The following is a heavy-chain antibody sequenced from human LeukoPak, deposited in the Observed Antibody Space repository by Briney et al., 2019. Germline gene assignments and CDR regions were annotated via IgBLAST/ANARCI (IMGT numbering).Heavy chain of an antibody. D-gene: IGHD3-3*01. J-gene: IGHJ4*02. V-gene: IGHV4-30-4*01. CDR2: IYYSGST. CDR1: GDSISSGDYY. CDR3: ARVPITIFGVVNLFDY. Sequence: PSQTLSLTCSVSGDSISSGDYYWSWVRQPPGKTLECIGYIYYSGSTYSNPSLKSRVTISVDTSKNQFSLKLSSVTAADTAVYYCARVPITIFGVVNLFDYWGQGTLVTVSS.